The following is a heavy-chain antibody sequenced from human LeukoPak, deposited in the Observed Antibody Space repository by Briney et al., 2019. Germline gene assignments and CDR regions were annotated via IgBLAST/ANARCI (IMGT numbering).Heavy chain of an antibody. J-gene: IGHJ4*02. CDR3: AKSGLNRFDY. Sequence: GGSLRLSCAASGFTLSSYAMSWVRQAPGKGLEWVSTISGRDDSAYYADSVKGRFTISRDNSKNTLYLQVNSLRAEDTAVYYCAKSGLNRFDYWGQGTLVTVSS. V-gene: IGHV3-23*01. CDR2: ISGRDDSA. CDR1: GFTLSSYA. D-gene: IGHD2-15*01.